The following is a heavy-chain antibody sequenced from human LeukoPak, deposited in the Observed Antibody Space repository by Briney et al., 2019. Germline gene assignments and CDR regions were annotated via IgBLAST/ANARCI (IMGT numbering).Heavy chain of an antibody. D-gene: IGHD4-17*01. V-gene: IGHV4-59*01. J-gene: IGHJ4*02. CDR1: GGSISSYY. CDR3: ARVHYGAFDY. Sequence: SETLSLTCTVSGGSISSYYWSWIRQPPGKGLEWIGYIYYRGSTNYNPSLESRVTISVDTSKNQFSLKLSSVTAADTAIYYCARVHYGAFDYWGQGTLVTVSS. CDR2: IYYRGST.